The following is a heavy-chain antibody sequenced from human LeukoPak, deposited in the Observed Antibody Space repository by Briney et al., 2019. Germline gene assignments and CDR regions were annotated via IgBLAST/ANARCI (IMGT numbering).Heavy chain of an antibody. J-gene: IGHJ4*02. CDR2: ISTDGAVT. V-gene: IGHV3-74*01. CDR1: GFTFTSVW. CDR3: XXXXXXXTLLDX. Sequence: PGGSLRLSCAASGFTFTSVWMHWFRQAPGRGLVWISRISTDGAVTGYADSVKGRFTISRDNAKNTLYLQMNSLRAEDTAVYYCXXXXXXXTLLDXXGQXALATVSS.